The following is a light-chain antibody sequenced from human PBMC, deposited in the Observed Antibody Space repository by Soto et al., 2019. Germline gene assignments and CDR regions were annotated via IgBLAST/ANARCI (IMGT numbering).Light chain of an antibody. CDR3: QVWDSSSDPYV. J-gene: IGLJ1*01. CDR2: DDS. V-gene: IGLV3-21*02. Sequence: SYELTQPPSVSVAPGQTARITSGGNNIGSKSVHWYQQKPGQAPVLVVYDDSDRPSGIPERFSGSNSGNTATLTISRVEAGDEADYYCQVWDSSSDPYVFGTGTKVTVL. CDR1: NIGSKS.